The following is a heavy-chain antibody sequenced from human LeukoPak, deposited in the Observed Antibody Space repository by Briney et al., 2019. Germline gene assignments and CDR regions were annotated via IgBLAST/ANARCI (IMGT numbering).Heavy chain of an antibody. CDR2: ISNSGST. V-gene: IGHV4-59*01. D-gene: IGHD6-13*01. CDR1: HASIKDYY. J-gene: IGHJ3*02. CDR3: ARYEVGSSWAQAFDI. Sequence: PSGTLSLTCPVSHASIKDYYWNGIRQPPGKGLEGIGFISNSGSTNYNPSLKSRVTISIDTSKRQFSLKFSSVPAADTAVYSCARYEVGSSWAQAFDIWGQGTMVTVSS.